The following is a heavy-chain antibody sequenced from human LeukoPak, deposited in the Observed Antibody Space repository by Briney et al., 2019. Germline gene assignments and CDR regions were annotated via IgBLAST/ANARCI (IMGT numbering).Heavy chain of an antibody. J-gene: IGHJ4*02. CDR3: AKDRVGAILYFDY. CDR1: GFAFINYG. CDR2: ISGSGDTT. Sequence: GGSLRLSCAASGFAFINYGMSWVRQAPGKGLEWVSAISGSGDTTYYADSLKGRFTISRDNSKNTLYLQMSSLRAEDTALYYRAKDRVGAILYFDYWGQGTLVTVSS. V-gene: IGHV3-23*01. D-gene: IGHD1-26*01.